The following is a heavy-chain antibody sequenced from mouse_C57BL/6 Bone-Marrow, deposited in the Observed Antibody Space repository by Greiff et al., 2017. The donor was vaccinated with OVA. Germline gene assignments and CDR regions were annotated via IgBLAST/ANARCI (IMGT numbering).Heavy chain of an antibody. Sequence: QVQLQQPGAELVKPGASVKMSCKASGYTFTSYWITWVEQRPGQGLEWIGDIYPGSGCTNYNEKFKSKPTLTVDTSSSTAYMQLSSLTSEDAAVYYCAKNDSSNWYFDVWGTGTTVTVSS. D-gene: IGHD1-1*01. J-gene: IGHJ1*03. CDR3: AKNDSSNWYFDV. CDR2: IYPGSGCT. V-gene: IGHV1-55*01. CDR1: GYTFTSYW.